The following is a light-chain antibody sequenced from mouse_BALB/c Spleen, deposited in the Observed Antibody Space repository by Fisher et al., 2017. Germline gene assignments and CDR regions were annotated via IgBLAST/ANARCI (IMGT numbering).Light chain of an antibody. CDR2: STS. Sequence: IVITQTPAIMSASLGEEITLTCSASSSVSYMHWYQQKSGTSPKLWIYSTSNLASGVPARFSGSGSGNSYSLTISRMEAEDAATYYCQQWSSYPLTFGAGTKLELK. J-gene: IGKJ5*01. CDR1: SSVSY. V-gene: IGKV4-80*01. CDR3: QQWSSYPLT.